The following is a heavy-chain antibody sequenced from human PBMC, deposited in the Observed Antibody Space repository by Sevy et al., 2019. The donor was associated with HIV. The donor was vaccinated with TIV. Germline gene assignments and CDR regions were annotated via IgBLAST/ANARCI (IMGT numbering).Heavy chain of an antibody. J-gene: IGHJ5*02. Sequence: GGSLRLSCSASGFSIRDHAMAWFRQAPGKGLEWVGFIRSQGYGETTEYAGSVRGRFTISRDDSKSIAYLQMNSLKTEDTAFYYCATDQGRFYGSGTYVDWFGPWGQGTLVTVS. V-gene: IGHV3-49*03. D-gene: IGHD3-10*01. CDR1: GFSIRDHA. CDR3: ATDQGRFYGSGTYVDWFGP. CDR2: IRSQGYGETT.